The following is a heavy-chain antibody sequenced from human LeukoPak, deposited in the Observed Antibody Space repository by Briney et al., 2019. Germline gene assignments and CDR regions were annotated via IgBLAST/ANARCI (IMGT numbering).Heavy chain of an antibody. CDR2: ISSSSSYI. D-gene: IGHD5-12*01. J-gene: IGHJ4*02. V-gene: IGHV3-21*01. CDR3: ARPGQYSGYDPDY. CDR1: GFTFSSYS. Sequence: GGSQRLSCAASGFTFSSYSMSWVRQAPGKGLEWVSSISSSSSYIYYADSVKGRFTISRDNAKNSLYLQMNSLRAEDTAVYYCARPGQYSGYDPDYWGQGTLVTVSS.